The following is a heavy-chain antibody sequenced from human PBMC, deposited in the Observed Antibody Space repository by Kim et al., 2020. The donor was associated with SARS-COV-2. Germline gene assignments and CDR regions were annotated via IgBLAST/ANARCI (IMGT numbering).Heavy chain of an antibody. CDR3: ARPGETGIAYGMAV. J-gene: IGHJ6*02. CDR1: GGSISSSFYY. CDR2: IYYNGIS. Sequence: SETLSLTCTVSGGSISSSFYYWGWVRQSPGKGLEWIGSIYYNGISYYSPSLKSRLTLSVDTSRNQFSLKLASATAADTAVYYCARPGETGIAYGMAVWG. D-gene: IGHD6-13*01. V-gene: IGHV4-39*01.